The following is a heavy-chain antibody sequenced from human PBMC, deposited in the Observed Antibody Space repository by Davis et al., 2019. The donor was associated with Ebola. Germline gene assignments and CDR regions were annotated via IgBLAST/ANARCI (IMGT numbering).Heavy chain of an antibody. V-gene: IGHV1-69*04. J-gene: IGHJ6*02. D-gene: IGHD3-3*01. CDR1: GYTFTSYA. Sequence: SVKVSCKASGYTFTSYAISWVRQAPGQGLEWMGRIIPILGIANYAQKFQGRVTITADKSTSTAYMELSRLRSEDTAVYYCARDRPGVAINYYYGMDVWGQGTTVTVSS. CDR2: IIPILGIA. CDR3: ARDRPGVAINYYYGMDV.